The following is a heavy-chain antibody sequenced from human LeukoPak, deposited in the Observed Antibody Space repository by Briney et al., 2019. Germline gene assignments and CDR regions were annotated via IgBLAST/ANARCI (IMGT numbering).Heavy chain of an antibody. CDR1: GYTFTSYG. V-gene: IGHV1-18*01. CDR3: ARGGARGVLYYDSGGYYYSDWFGP. J-gene: IGHJ5*02. CDR2: ISAYNGNT. Sequence: ASVKVSCKASGYTFTSYGISWVRQAPGQGLEWMGWISAYNGNTNYAQKLQGRVTMTTDTSTSTAYMELRSLRSDDTAVYYCARGGARGVLYYDSGGYYYSDWFGPWGQGTPVTVSS. D-gene: IGHD3-22*01.